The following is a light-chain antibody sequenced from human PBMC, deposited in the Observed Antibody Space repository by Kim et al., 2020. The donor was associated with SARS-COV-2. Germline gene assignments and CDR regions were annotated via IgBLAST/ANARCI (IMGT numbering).Light chain of an antibody. J-gene: IGLJ2*01. CDR1: KLGDKY. CDR2: QDS. CDR3: QAWDSSIVV. Sequence: VYPGQTASITCSGDKLGDKYACWYQQRPGQSPVLVIYQDSKRPSGIPERFSGSNSGNTATLTISGTQAMDEADYYCQAWDSSIVVFGGGTQLTVL. V-gene: IGLV3-1*01.